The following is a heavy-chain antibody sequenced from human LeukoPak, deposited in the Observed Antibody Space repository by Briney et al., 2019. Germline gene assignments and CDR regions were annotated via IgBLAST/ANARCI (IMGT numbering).Heavy chain of an antibody. J-gene: IGHJ5*02. Sequence: GGSLRLSCAASGFTFSSYSMNWVRRAPGKGLEWVSSISSSSSYIYYADSVKGRFTISRDNAKNSLYLQMNSLRAEDTAVHYCARAGGDYVWGSYRNWFDPWGQGTLVTVSS. CDR1: GFTFSSYS. V-gene: IGHV3-21*01. CDR2: ISSSSSYI. D-gene: IGHD3-16*02. CDR3: ARAGGDYVWGSYRNWFDP.